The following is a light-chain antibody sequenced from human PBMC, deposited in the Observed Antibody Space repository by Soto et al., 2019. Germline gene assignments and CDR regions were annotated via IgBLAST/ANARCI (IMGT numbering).Light chain of an antibody. CDR2: DVS. Sequence: QSALTQPRSVSGSPGQSVTISCTGTSSDVGGYNYVSWYQQHPGKAPKLVIYDVSKRPSGVPDRFSGSKSGNTASLTISGLQAGDEADYYCCSYAGTSLWVFGGGTKLTVL. CDR3: CSYAGTSLWV. CDR1: SSDVGGYNY. J-gene: IGLJ3*02. V-gene: IGLV2-11*01.